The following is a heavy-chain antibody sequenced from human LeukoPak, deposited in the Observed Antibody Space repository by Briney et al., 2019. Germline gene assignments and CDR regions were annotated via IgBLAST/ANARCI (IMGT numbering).Heavy chain of an antibody. V-gene: IGHV3-43D*03. CDR3: AKDCGARNSYGYYYYYMDV. Sequence: GGSLRLSCAASGFTFDDYAMHWVRQAPGKGLEWVSLISWDGGSTYYADSVKGRFTISRDNSKNSLYLQMNSLRDEDTALYYCAKDCGARNSYGYYYYYMDVWGKGTTVTVSS. CDR2: ISWDGGST. J-gene: IGHJ6*03. CDR1: GFTFDDYA. D-gene: IGHD5-18*01.